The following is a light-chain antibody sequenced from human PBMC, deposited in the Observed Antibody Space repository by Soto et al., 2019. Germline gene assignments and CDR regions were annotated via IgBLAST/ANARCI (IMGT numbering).Light chain of an antibody. CDR1: SSDIGGYKY. CDR3: SSYSGRSTHVE. Sequence: QSALTQPASVSGSPGQSITISCTGTSSDIGGYKYVSWYQQHPGKAPNLIIYEVSNRPSGVSNRFSGSKSGNTASLTISGLQGEDEGDYYCSSYSGRSTHVEFGGGTKVTVL. J-gene: IGLJ2*01. CDR2: EVS. V-gene: IGLV2-14*01.